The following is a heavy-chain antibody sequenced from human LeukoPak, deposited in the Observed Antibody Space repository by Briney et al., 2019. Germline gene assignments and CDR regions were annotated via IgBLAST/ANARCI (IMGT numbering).Heavy chain of an antibody. CDR1: GGTFSSYA. V-gene: IGHV1-69*13. J-gene: IGHJ3*02. D-gene: IGHD3-9*01. CDR3: ATPYDILTGPLTDAFDI. Sequence: SVTVSCTASGGTFSSYAISWVRQAPGQGLEWMGGIIPIFGTANYAQKFQGRVTITADESTSTAYMELSSLRSEDTAVYYCATPYDILTGPLTDAFDIWGQGTMVTVSS. CDR2: IIPIFGTA.